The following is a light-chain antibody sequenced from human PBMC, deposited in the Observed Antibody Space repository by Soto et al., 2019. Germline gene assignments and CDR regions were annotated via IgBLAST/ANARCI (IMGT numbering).Light chain of an antibody. Sequence: IVLTQSPGTLSLSPGGGATLSCRASQSVSSKLAWYPLQPGQAPRLLIYGASTRATGIPARFSGSGSGTEFTLIISSLQCEDSAVYDCQQYNSWRWTVGQGTQVKIK. J-gene: IGKJ1*01. CDR1: QSVSSK. V-gene: IGKV3-15*01. CDR2: GAS. CDR3: QQYNSWRWT.